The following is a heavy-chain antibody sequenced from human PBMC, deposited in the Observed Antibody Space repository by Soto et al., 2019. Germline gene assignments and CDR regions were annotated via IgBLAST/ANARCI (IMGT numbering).Heavy chain of an antibody. CDR1: GFTFTSSA. V-gene: IGHV1-58*02. D-gene: IGHD3-16*02. CDR2: IVVGSGNT. CDR3: AALTLLRLGELSLPGYYGMDV. J-gene: IGHJ6*02. Sequence: QMQLVQSGPEVKKPGTSVKVSCKASGFTFTSSAMQWVRQARGQRLEWIGWIVVGSGNTNYAQKFQERVTITSDMSTSTAYMELSRLRSEDTAVYYCAALTLLRLGELSLPGYYGMDVWGQGTTVTVSS.